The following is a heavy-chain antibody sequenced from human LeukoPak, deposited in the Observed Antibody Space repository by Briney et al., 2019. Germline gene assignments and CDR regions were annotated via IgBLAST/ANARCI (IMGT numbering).Heavy chain of an antibody. CDR1: GGSISGYY. Sequence: SETLSLTCTVSGGSISGYYWSWIRQPPGKGLEWIGEINHSGSTNYNPSLKSRVTISVDTSKNQFSLKLSSVTAADTAVYYCAANGDGFDYWGQGTLVTVSS. J-gene: IGHJ4*02. V-gene: IGHV4-34*01. D-gene: IGHD4-17*01. CDR2: INHSGST. CDR3: AANGDGFDY.